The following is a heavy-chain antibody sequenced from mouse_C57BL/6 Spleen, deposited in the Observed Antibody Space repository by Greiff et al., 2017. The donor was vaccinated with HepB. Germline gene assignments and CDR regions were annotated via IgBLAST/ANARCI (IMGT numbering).Heavy chain of an antibody. Sequence: EVKLMESGGGLVKPGGSLKLSCAASGFTFSDYGMHWVRQAPEKGLEWVAYISSGSSTIYYADTVKGRFTISRDNAKNTLFLQMTSLRSEDTAMYYCAWRGYYGNYEGDAMDYWGQGTSVTVSS. D-gene: IGHD2-1*01. J-gene: IGHJ4*01. CDR3: AWRGYYGNYEGDAMDY. V-gene: IGHV5-17*01. CDR1: GFTFSDYG. CDR2: ISSGSSTI.